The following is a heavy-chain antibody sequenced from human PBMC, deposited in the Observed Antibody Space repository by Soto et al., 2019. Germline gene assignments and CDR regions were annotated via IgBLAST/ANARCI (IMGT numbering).Heavy chain of an antibody. J-gene: IGHJ4*02. D-gene: IGHD3-16*01. CDR2: ITPIFPTE. CDR3: VFRGGRGSQIEY. V-gene: IGHV1-69*01. Sequence: VQLVQSGTEVKKPGSSVKLSCKASGGSFHFAMSRVRQAPGQGLEWMGGITPIFPTEVEAQKFQGRVTITADEPTATVSMELTSVRSEDPDVYFCVFRGGRGSQIEYWGPGSLVIVSS. CDR1: GGSFHFA.